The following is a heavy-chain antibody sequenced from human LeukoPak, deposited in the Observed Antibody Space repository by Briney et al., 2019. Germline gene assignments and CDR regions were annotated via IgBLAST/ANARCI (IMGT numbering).Heavy chain of an antibody. Sequence: ASVKVSCKASGYTFNTYGMNWVRQAPGQGLEWMGWINTNTGNPTYAQGFTGRFVFSLDTSVSTAYLQISSLKAEDTALYYCARSELSCSGGSCPTRYAFDIWGQGTVVTASS. CDR3: ARSELSCSGGSCPTRYAFDI. D-gene: IGHD2-15*01. CDR2: INTNTGNP. V-gene: IGHV7-4-1*02. CDR1: GYTFNTYG. J-gene: IGHJ3*02.